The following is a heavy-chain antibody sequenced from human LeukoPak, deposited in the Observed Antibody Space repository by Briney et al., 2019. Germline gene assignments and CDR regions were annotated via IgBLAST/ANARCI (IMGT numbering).Heavy chain of an antibody. CDR3: ASGYYDSSGPNWFDP. Sequence: ASVTVSCKASGYTFTGYYMHWVRQAPGQGLEWMGWINPNSGGTNYAQKFQGRVTMTRDTSISTAYMELSRLRSDDTAVYYCASGYYDSSGPNWFDPWGQGTLVTVSS. CDR2: INPNSGGT. V-gene: IGHV1-2*02. D-gene: IGHD3-22*01. CDR1: GYTFTGYY. J-gene: IGHJ5*02.